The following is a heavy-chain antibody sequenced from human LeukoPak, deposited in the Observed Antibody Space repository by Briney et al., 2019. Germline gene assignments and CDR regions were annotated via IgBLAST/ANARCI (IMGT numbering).Heavy chain of an antibody. V-gene: IGHV4-39*01. CDR3: ARIVVADFDY. CDR1: GGSISSSSYY. J-gene: IGHJ4*02. CDR2: IYSSGST. Sequence: KSSETLSLTCTVSGGSISSSSYYWGWIRQPPGKGLEWIGGIYSSGSTYYNPSLKSRVTISVDTSKNQFSLKLGSVTAADTAVYYCARIVVADFDYWGQGTLVTVSS. D-gene: IGHD3-22*01.